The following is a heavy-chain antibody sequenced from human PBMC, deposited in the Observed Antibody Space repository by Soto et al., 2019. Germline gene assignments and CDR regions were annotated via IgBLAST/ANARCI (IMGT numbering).Heavy chain of an antibody. J-gene: IGHJ5*02. CDR2: INPNSGAT. Sequence: ASVKVSCKASGYTFTGYFMHWVRQAPGQGLEWMGWINPNSGATKYAQKFQGRVTLSRDTSIRTAYMELSGLRSDDAAVYYCARGGGTILAPLPWGQGTLVTVSS. D-gene: IGHD3-3*01. V-gene: IGHV1-2*02. CDR1: GYTFTGYF. CDR3: ARGGGTILAPLP.